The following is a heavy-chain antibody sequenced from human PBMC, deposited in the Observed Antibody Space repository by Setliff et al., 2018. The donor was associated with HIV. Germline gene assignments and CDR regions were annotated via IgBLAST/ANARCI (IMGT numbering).Heavy chain of an antibody. Sequence: GGSLRLSCADSGVTFSSNWMTWVRQAPGKGLEWVANINQDGSEQNFVGSVTGRFTISRDNAKNSLYLQMNSLRAEDTALYYCVRGKNWLDPWGQGTLVTVSS. V-gene: IGHV3-7*03. CDR2: INQDGSEQ. CDR1: GVTFSSNW. CDR3: VRGKNWLDP. J-gene: IGHJ5*02.